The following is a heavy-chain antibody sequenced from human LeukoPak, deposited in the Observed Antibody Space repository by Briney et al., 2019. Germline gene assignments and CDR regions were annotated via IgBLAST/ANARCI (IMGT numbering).Heavy chain of an antibody. J-gene: IGHJ4*02. CDR1: GGSISSYY. CDR3: ARDTTGTTGRFDY. V-gene: IGHV4-59*12. CDR2: IYYSGST. D-gene: IGHD1-1*01. Sequence: PSETLSLTCTVSGGSISSYYWSWIRQPPGKGLEWIGSIYYSGSTYYKPSLKSRVTISVDTSKNQFSLKLSSVTAADTAVYYCARDTTGTTGRFDYWGQGTLVTVSS.